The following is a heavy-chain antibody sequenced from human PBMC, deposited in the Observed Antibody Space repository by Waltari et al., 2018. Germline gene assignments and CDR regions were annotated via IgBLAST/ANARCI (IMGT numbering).Heavy chain of an antibody. CDR3: VTLGGGSQGGSLFGLDV. CDR2: ISSGHSDK. Sequence: EVQLVESGGGLVRPGGSRRVCCEASGFRLGSSTTRWVRQARGKGLEWVASISSGHSDKHYADSVRGRFTISRDNAKNSLYLQMNSLRAEDSAMYYCVTLGGGSQGGSLFGLDVWGQGVTVTVTS. J-gene: IGHJ6*02. V-gene: IGHV3-21*06. D-gene: IGHD2-15*01. CDR1: GFRLGSST.